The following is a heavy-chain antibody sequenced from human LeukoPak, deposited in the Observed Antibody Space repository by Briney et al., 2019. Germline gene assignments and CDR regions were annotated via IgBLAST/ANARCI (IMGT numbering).Heavy chain of an antibody. D-gene: IGHD4-17*01. J-gene: IGHJ4*02. CDR3: ARDPATVTSCFDC. CDR1: GFMFSDYG. Sequence: GGSLRLSCAASGFMFSDYGMHWVRQAPGKGLEWVAVIWYDGSKTYYVDSVKGRFSISRDNSKNTLYLQMSSLKVEDTAIYYCARDPATVTSCFDCWGQGTLVTVSS. CDR2: IWYDGSKT. V-gene: IGHV3-33*01.